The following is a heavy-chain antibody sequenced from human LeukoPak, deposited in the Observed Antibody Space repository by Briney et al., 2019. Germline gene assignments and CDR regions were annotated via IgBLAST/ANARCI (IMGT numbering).Heavy chain of an antibody. Sequence: PGGSLRLSCAASGFTFSSYAMHWVRQAPGKGLEWVAVISYDGSNKYYADSVKGRFTISRDNSKNTLYLQMNSLRAEDTAVYYCAKDWEYDSSGSIFDYWGQGTLVTVSS. V-gene: IGHV3-30-3*01. CDR2: ISYDGSNK. J-gene: IGHJ4*02. CDR1: GFTFSSYA. CDR3: AKDWEYDSSGSIFDY. D-gene: IGHD3-22*01.